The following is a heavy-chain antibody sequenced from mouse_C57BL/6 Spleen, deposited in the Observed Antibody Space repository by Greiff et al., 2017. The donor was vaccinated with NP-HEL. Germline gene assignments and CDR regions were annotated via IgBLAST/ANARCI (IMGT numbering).Heavy chain of an antibody. CDR2: IDPETGGT. Sequence: QVQLQQSGAELVRPGASVTLSCKASGYTFTDYEMHWVKQTPVQGLEWIGAIDPETGGTAYNQKFKGKAILTADKSSSTAYMELRSLTSEDSAVYYCTRNYYGSSYGYFDVWGTGTTVTVSS. CDR3: TRNYYGSSYGYFDV. CDR1: GYTFTDYE. V-gene: IGHV1-15*01. J-gene: IGHJ1*03. D-gene: IGHD1-1*01.